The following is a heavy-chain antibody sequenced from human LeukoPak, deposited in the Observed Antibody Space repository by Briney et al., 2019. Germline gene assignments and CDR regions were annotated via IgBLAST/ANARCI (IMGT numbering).Heavy chain of an antibody. CDR3: ARVLSGYSGYVFDY. CDR1: GYTFTGYY. Sequence: ASVKVSCKASGYTFTGYYMHWVRQAPGQGLEWMAWINPNSGGTNYAQKFQGRVTMTRDTSISTAYMELSRLRSDDTAVYYCARVLSGYSGYVFDYWGQGTLVTVSS. D-gene: IGHD5-12*01. J-gene: IGHJ4*02. V-gene: IGHV1-2*02. CDR2: INPNSGGT.